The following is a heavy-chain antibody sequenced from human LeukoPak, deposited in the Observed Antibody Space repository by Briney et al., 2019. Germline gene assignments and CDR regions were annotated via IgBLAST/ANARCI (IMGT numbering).Heavy chain of an antibody. J-gene: IGHJ4*02. CDR3: ARRPRRWLVSPFDY. V-gene: IGHV4-30-2*01. CDR2: IYHSGST. D-gene: IGHD6-19*01. Sequence: TTSETLSLTCTVSGGSISSGGYYWSWIRQPPGKGLEWIGYIYHSGSTYYNPSLKSRVTISVDRSKNQFSLKPSSVTAADTAVYYCARRPRRWLVSPFDYWGQGTLVTVSS. CDR1: GGSISSGGYY.